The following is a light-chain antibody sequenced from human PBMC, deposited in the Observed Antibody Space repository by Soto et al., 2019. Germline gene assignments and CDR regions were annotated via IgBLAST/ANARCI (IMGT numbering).Light chain of an antibody. J-gene: IGKJ1*01. CDR2: GAS. V-gene: IGKV3-15*01. Sequence: EIVMTQSPSTLSVSPGERAPLSCRASQSVSSNLGWFQQKPGQAPRLLIYGASTRATGIPARFSGSGSGTDFTLTISSLQSEDFAVYYCQQYNRWPKTFGQGTKVDIK. CDR3: QQYNRWPKT. CDR1: QSVSSN.